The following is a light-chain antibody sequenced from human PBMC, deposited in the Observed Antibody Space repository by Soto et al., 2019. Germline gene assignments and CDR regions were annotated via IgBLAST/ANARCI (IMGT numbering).Light chain of an antibody. V-gene: IGLV2-14*01. CDR1: SSDVGGYNY. Sequence: QSVLTQPASVSGSPGQSLTISCIGTSSDVGGYNYVSWYQHHPGNAPKLIIYEVSNRPSGVSNRFSGSKSANTASLTISGLQADDEADYYCSSYTSRSTYVFGIGTKVTV. CDR2: EVS. J-gene: IGLJ1*01. CDR3: SSYTSRSTYV.